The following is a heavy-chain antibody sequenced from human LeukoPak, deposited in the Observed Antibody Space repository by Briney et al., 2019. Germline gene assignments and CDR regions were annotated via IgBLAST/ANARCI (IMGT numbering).Heavy chain of an antibody. Sequence: GGSLRLSYAASGFTFNNAWLSWIRQAPGKGLEWVARITSKSAGGTTDYPAPVKGRFTISRDDSKNMLYLQMNSLKTEDTAVYYCTTDSGDYGDYVREWGQGTLVTVSS. J-gene: IGHJ4*02. CDR1: GFTFNNAW. D-gene: IGHD4-17*01. CDR3: TTDSGDYGDYVRE. V-gene: IGHV3-15*01. CDR2: ITSKSAGGTT.